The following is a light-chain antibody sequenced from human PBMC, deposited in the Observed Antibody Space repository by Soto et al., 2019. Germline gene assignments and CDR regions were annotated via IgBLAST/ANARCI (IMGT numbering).Light chain of an antibody. V-gene: IGLV2-11*01. CDR3: CSYAGSSKV. CDR2: DVN. CDR1: SSDVGGYNY. J-gene: IGLJ2*01. Sequence: QSVLTQPRSVSGSPGQSVTISCTGTSSDVGGYNYVSWYQQHPGKAPKLMIYDVNKRPSGVPDRFSGSKSGNTASLTISGLQADDEADYYCCSYAGSSKVFGGGTKVTVL.